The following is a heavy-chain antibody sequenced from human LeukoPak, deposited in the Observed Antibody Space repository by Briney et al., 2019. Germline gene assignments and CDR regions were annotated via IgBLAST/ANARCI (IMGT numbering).Heavy chain of an antibody. J-gene: IGHJ4*02. Sequence: GGSLRLSCAASGFTFSSYGMHWVRQAPGKGLEWVAFIRYDGSNKYYADSVKGRFTISRDNTKNSVYLQMHGLRAEDTAIYYCARDGYCNSITCFDYWGQGTLVTVSS. D-gene: IGHD2-2*03. CDR2: IRYDGSNK. CDR3: ARDGYCNSITCFDY. V-gene: IGHV3-30*02. CDR1: GFTFSSYG.